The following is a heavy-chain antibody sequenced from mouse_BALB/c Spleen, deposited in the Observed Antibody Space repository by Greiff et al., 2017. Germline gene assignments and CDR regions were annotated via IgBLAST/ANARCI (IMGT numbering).Heavy chain of an antibody. CDR2: IYPGDGDT. V-gene: IGHV1-80*01. CDR3: AREGWFAY. Sequence: VKLQQSGAELVRPGSSVKISCKASGYAFSSYWMNWVKQRPGQGLEWIGQIYPGDGDTNYNGKFKGKATLTADKSSSTAYMQLSSLTSEDSAVYFCAREGWFAYWGQGTLVTVSA. J-gene: IGHJ3*01. CDR1: GYAFSSYW.